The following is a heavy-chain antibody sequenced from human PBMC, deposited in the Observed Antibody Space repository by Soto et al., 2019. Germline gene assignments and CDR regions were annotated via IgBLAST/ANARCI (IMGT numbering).Heavy chain of an antibody. CDR1: GFTFSSYA. CDR2: ISGSGGST. Sequence: GGSLRLSCAASGFTFSSYAMSWVRQAPGKGLEWVSAISGSGGSTYYADSVKGRFTISRDNSKNTLYLQMNSLRAEDTAVYYCAKTTYILTGYGPDYWGQGTLVTVSS. D-gene: IGHD3-9*01. V-gene: IGHV3-23*01. J-gene: IGHJ4*02. CDR3: AKTTYILTGYGPDY.